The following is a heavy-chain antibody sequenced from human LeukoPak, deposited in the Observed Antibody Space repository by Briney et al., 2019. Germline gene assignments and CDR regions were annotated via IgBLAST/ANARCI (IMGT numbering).Heavy chain of an antibody. D-gene: IGHD6-13*01. CDR1: GYTFTTYW. J-gene: IGHJ4*02. CDR2: IYPGDSDP. V-gene: IGHV5-51*01. Sequence: GESLKISCKGSGYTFTTYWIGWVRQMSGKGLEWMGIIYPGDSDPRYSPSFRGQVTISADTSISTAYLQWSSLKASDSAMYYCVRHGLGSSWFGFDYWGQGTLVTVSS. CDR3: VRHGLGSSWFGFDY.